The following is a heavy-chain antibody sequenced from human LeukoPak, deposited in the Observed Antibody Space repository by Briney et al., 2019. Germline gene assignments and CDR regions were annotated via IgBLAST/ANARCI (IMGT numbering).Heavy chain of an antibody. CDR1: GFTFSSYW. Sequence: GGSLRLSCAASGFTFSSYWMHWVRQAPGKGLVWVSRITSDGSSTTYADSVKGRFTISRDNAKNTLYLQMNSLRAEDTAVYCCAKDPGGQWPDWYFDLWGRGTLVTVSS. D-gene: IGHD6-19*01. J-gene: IGHJ2*01. CDR2: ITSDGSST. CDR3: AKDPGGQWPDWYFDL. V-gene: IGHV3-74*01.